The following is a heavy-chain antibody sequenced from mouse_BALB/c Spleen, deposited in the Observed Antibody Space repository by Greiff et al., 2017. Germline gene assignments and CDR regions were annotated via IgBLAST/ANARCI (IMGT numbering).Heavy chain of an antibody. CDR2: IDPENGDT. Sequence: EVQLVESGAELVRPGATVKLSCTASGFNIKDYYMHWVKQRPEQGLEWIGWIDPENGDTEYAPKFQGKATMTVDTSSNTAFMQLSSLTSEDTAVYYCSARRCDVSDYWGQGTTLTVSS. CDR1: GFNIKDYY. CDR3: SARRCDVSDY. J-gene: IGHJ2*01. V-gene: IGHV14-4*02.